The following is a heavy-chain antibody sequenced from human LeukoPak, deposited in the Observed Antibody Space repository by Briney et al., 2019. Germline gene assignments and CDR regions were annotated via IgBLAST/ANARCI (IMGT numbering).Heavy chain of an antibody. CDR3: AKDRVTQFDY. CDR1: EFSVGSNY. J-gene: IGHJ4*02. CDR2: IYSGGST. Sequence: PGGSLRLSCAASEFSVGSNYMTWVRQAPGKGLEWVSLIYSGGSTYYADSVKGRFTISRDNSKSTLYLQMNSLRAEDTAVYYCAKDRVTQFDYWGQGTLVTVSS. D-gene: IGHD3-10*01. V-gene: IGHV3-66*01.